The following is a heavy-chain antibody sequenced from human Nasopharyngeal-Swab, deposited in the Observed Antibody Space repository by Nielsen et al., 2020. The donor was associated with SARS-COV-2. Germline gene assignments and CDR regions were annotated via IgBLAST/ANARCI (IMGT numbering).Heavy chain of an antibody. Sequence: GESLKIFCAASGFTFSSYAMSWVRQAPGKGLEWVSAISGSGGSTYYADSVKGRFTISRDNSKNTLYLQMNSLRAEDTAVYFCARTTVTTDPGDYWGQGTLVTVSS. CDR3: ARTTVTTDPGDY. D-gene: IGHD4-17*01. J-gene: IGHJ4*02. CDR1: GFTFSSYA. CDR2: ISGSGGST. V-gene: IGHV3-23*01.